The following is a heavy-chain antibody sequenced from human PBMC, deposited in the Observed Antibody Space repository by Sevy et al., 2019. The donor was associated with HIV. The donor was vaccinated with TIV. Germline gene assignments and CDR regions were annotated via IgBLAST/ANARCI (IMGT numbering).Heavy chain of an antibody. Sequence: GGSMRLSCAASGFTFSSYAMSWVRQAPGKGLEWVSAISGSGGSTYYADSVKGRFTISRDNSRNTLYLKMNSLTAEDTAVYYCAPLINYYGSGSYYRSWGQGTLVTVSS. V-gene: IGHV3-23*01. D-gene: IGHD3-10*01. J-gene: IGHJ4*02. CDR3: APLINYYGSGSYYRS. CDR1: GFTFSSYA. CDR2: ISGSGGST.